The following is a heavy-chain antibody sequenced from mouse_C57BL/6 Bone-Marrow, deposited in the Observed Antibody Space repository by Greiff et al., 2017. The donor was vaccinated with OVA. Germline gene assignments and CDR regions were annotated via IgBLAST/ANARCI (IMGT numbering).Heavy chain of an antibody. CDR3: ARGLRRGAY. V-gene: IGHV6-6*01. CDR1: GFTFSDAW. J-gene: IGHJ3*01. CDR2: IRNKANNHAT. D-gene: IGHD2-4*01. Sequence: EVKLVESGGGLVQPGGSMKLSCAASGFTFSDAWMDWVRQSPEKGLEWVAEIRNKANNHATYYAVSVKGRFTISREDSKSSVYLQMNSLGAEDTGIYYCARGLRRGAYWGQGTLVTVSA.